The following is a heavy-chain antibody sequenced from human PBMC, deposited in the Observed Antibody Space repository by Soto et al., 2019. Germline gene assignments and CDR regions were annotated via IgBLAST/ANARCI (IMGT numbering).Heavy chain of an antibody. CDR2: IYHSGST. CDR1: GYSISSGYY. Sequence: PSETLSLTCAVSGYSISSGYYWGWIRQPPGKGLEWIGSIYHSGSTYYNPSLKSRVTISVDTSKNQFSLKLSSVTAADTAVYYCARARVAAAGNYFDYWGQGTLGTVSS. CDR3: ARARVAAAGNYFDY. V-gene: IGHV4-38-2*01. J-gene: IGHJ4*02. D-gene: IGHD6-13*01.